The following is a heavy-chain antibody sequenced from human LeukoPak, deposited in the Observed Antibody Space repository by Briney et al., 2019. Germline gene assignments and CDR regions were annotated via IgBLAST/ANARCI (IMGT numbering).Heavy chain of an antibody. J-gene: IGHJ6*03. V-gene: IGHV1-69*05. CDR1: VGTFNSYA. CDR2: IIPIFGTA. D-gene: IGHD3-22*01. CDR3: ARVGAVITPYYYYHYCMEV. Sequence: SENVSCKASVGTFNSYAISWVPQAPGRGLEWMGGIIPIFGTANHAQKFQGRVTSHTDESTSTAYMELSSLRSEDTAVYYCARVGAVITPYYYYHYCMEVWGKGATVIVCS.